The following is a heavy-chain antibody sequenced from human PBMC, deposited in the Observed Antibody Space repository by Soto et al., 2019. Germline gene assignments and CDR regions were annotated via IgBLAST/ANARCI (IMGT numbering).Heavy chain of an antibody. CDR3: ARMEAATARYYFDY. V-gene: IGHV3-74*01. Sequence: GGSLRLSCAASGFTFSSYWMHWVRQAPGKGLVWISRIKSDGSSTSYADSVKGRFTISRDNARNTLYLQMNSLRAEDTAVYYCARMEAATARYYFDYWGQGTLVPVSS. CDR1: GFTFSSYW. J-gene: IGHJ4*02. D-gene: IGHD5-18*01. CDR2: IKSDGSST.